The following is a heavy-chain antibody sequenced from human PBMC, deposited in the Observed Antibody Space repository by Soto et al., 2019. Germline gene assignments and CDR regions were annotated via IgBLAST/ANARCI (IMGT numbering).Heavy chain of an antibody. CDR1: GFTFSSYA. D-gene: IGHD4-17*01. CDR3: AKDPAAATVTTTDY. Sequence: EVQLLESGGGLVQPGGSLRLSCAASGFTFSSYAMSWVRQAPGKGLEWVSAISGSGGSTYYADYVKGRFTISRDNSKNTLYLQMNSLRAEDTAVYYCAKDPAAATVTTTDYWGQGTLVTVSS. CDR2: ISGSGGST. V-gene: IGHV3-23*01. J-gene: IGHJ4*02.